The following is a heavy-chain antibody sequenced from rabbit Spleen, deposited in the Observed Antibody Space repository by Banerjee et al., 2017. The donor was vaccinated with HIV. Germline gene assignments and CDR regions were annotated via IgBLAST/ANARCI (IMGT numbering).Heavy chain of an antibody. Sequence: QSLEESGGDLVKTGASLTLTCTASGFSFSSSYYMCWVRQAPGKGLEWIACIYAGSSDSTYSATWAKGRFTLSKTSSTTVTLQMTSLTAADTATYFCARDLAGGIGWNFSLWGPGTLVTVS. J-gene: IGHJ4*01. V-gene: IGHV1S40*01. CDR2: IYAGSSDST. CDR3: ARDLAGGIGWNFSL. CDR1: GFSFSSSYY. D-gene: IGHD4-2*01.